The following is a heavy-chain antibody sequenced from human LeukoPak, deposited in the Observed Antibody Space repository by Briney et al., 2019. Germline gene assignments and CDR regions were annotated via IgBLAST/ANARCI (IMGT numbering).Heavy chain of an antibody. Sequence: GGSLRLSCAASGFTFSSYAMHWVRQAPGKGLEWVAVISYDGSNKYYADSVKGRFTISRDNSKNTLYLQMNSVRAEDTAVYYCARVVGNYYGSGSSYNWFDPWGQGTLVTVSS. CDR1: GFTFSSYA. CDR3: ARVVGNYYGSGSSYNWFDP. CDR2: ISYDGSNK. D-gene: IGHD3-10*01. J-gene: IGHJ5*02. V-gene: IGHV3-30-3*01.